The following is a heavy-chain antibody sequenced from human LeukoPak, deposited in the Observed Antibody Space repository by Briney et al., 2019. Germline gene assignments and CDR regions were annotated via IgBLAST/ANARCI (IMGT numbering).Heavy chain of an antibody. CDR1: GYTFTSYY. D-gene: IGHD3-22*01. Sequence: ASVKVSCKASGYTFTSYYMHWVRQAPGQGLEWMGIINPSGGSTSYAQKFQGRVTMTRDTSTSTVYMELSSLRSEDTAVYYCARDRAGYYDSSGHVDYWGQGTLVTVSS. CDR3: ARDRAGYYDSSGHVDY. V-gene: IGHV1-46*01. CDR2: INPSGGST. J-gene: IGHJ4*02.